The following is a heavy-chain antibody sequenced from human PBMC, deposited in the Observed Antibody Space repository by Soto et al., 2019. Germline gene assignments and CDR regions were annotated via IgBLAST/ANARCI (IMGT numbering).Heavy chain of an antibody. V-gene: IGHV3-23*01. Sequence: GGSLRLSCAASGFTFSSYAMSWVRQAPGKGLEWVSAISGSGGSTYYADSVKGRFTISRDNSKNTLYLQMNSLRAEDTALYYCAKDYDSSGYGPIDFDYWGQGTLVTVSS. CDR1: GFTFSSYA. CDR3: AKDYDSSGYGPIDFDY. J-gene: IGHJ4*02. CDR2: ISGSGGST. D-gene: IGHD3-22*01.